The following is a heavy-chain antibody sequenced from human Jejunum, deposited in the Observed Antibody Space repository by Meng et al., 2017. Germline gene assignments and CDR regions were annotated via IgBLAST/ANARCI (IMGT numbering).Heavy chain of an antibody. CDR1: RFSFNTYA. CDR3: ANDLRVSKGYNGDWYVSDDFQY. CDR2: ITSNSEST. Sequence: GGSLRLSCAASRFSFNTYAMSWVRQAPGKGLEWVSSITSNSESTNYADSVKGRFTITRDNSRNTLDRQMNSLRVDETARYYCANDLRVSKGYNGDWYVSDDFQYWGQGTLVTVSS. J-gene: IGHJ1*01. D-gene: IGHD3/OR15-3a*01. V-gene: IGHV3-23*01.